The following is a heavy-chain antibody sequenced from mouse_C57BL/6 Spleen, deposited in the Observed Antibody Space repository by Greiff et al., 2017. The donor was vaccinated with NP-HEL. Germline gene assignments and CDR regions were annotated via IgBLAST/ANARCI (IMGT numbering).Heavy chain of an antibody. V-gene: IGHV1-76*01. J-gene: IGHJ4*01. CDR3: ARAPYYGSSYGAMDY. D-gene: IGHD1-1*01. CDR1: GYTFTDYY. Sequence: QVQLKASGAELVRPGASVKLSCKASGYTFTDYYINWVKQRPGQGLEWIARIYPGSGNTYYNEKFKGKATLTAEKSSSTAYMQLSSLTSEDSAVYFCARAPYYGSSYGAMDYWGQGTSVTVSS. CDR2: IYPGSGNT.